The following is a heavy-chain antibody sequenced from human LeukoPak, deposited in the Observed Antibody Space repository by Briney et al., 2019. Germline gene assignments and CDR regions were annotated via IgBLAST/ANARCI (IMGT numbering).Heavy chain of an antibody. Sequence: ASVKVSCKASGYTFTSYDINWVRQATGQGLEWMGWMNPNSGNTGYAQKFQGRVTMTRNTSISTAYTELSSLRSEDTAVYYCARRPAAAGTRKKRGLDYWGQGTLATVSS. CDR2: MNPNSGNT. D-gene: IGHD6-13*01. CDR3: ARRPAAAGTRKKRGLDY. CDR1: GYTFTSYD. J-gene: IGHJ4*02. V-gene: IGHV1-8*01.